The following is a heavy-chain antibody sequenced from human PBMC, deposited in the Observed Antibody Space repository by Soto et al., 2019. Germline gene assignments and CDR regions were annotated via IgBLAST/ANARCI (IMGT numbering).Heavy chain of an antibody. V-gene: IGHV3-15*01. J-gene: IGHJ4*02. CDR3: TTDFWSGYYTDY. D-gene: IGHD3-3*01. Sequence: GGSLRLSCAASGFTFSNAWMSWVRQAPGKGLEWVGRIKSKTADGTTDYAAPVKGRFTISRDDSKNTLYLQMNSLKTEDTAVYYCTTDFWSGYYTDYWGQGTLVTVSS. CDR1: GFTFSNAW. CDR2: IKSKTADGTT.